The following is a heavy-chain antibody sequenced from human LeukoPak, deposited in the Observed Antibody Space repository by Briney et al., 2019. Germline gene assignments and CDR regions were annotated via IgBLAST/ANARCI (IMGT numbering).Heavy chain of an antibody. CDR3: ARDAAAGTLGAFDI. D-gene: IGHD6-13*01. Sequence: SETLSLTCTVSGGSISSYYWSWIRQPPGKGLEWIGYIYYSGSTNYNPSLKSRVTISVDTSKNQFSLKLSSVTAADTAVYYCARDAAAGTLGAFDIWGRGTMVTVSS. CDR1: GGSISSYY. V-gene: IGHV4-59*01. J-gene: IGHJ3*02. CDR2: IYYSGST.